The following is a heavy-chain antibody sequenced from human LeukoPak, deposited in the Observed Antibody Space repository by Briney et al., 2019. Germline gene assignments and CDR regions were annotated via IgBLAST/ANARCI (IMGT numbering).Heavy chain of an antibody. CDR1: GFAFSNAW. CDR2: IKSNTDGGTT. V-gene: IGHV3-15*01. D-gene: IGHD6-13*01. J-gene: IGHJ4*02. Sequence: GGSLRLSCAASGFAFSNAWMSWVRQAPGKGLEWVGRIKSNTDGGTTDYAAPVKGRFTISRDDSKNTLYLQMNSLKTEDTAVYYCTTTYPARIAAAGKAPYFDYWGQGTLVTVSS. CDR3: TTTYPARIAAAGKAPYFDY.